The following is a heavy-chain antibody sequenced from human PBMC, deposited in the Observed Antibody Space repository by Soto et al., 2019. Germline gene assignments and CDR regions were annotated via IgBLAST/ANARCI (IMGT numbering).Heavy chain of an antibody. CDR3: AGLYHYDSSGYYDY. CDR1: GNSFPNYY. Sequence: ASVQVSCQASGNSFPNYYMHWLRQAPGQGPEWMGIINPSGGRTTYAQKFQGRVTMTRDTSTSTFHMELSSLTSEDTAVYYCAGLYHYDSSGYYDYWGQGTLVTVSS. V-gene: IGHV1-46*01. CDR2: INPSGGRT. J-gene: IGHJ4*02. D-gene: IGHD3-22*01.